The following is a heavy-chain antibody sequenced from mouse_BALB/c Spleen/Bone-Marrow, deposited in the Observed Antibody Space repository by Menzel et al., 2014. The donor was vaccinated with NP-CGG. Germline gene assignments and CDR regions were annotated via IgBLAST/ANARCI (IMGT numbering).Heavy chain of an antibody. CDR2: IFPGDGST. V-gene: IGHV1S56*01. CDR3: ARGRRTYYFDY. Sequence: QVHVKQSGAELVKPGASVKLSCKASGYTFTSYDINWVRQRPEQGLEWIGWIFPGDGSTKYNEKFKGKATLTADKSSGTAYMQLSSLTSENSAVYFCARGRRTYYFDYWGQGTTLTVSS. CDR1: GYTFTSYD. J-gene: IGHJ2*01.